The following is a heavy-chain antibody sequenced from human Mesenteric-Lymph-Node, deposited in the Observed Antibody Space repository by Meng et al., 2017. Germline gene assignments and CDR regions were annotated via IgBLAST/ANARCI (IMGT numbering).Heavy chain of an antibody. Sequence: SVKVSCKASGYSFTNYVMYWVRQAPGQGLEWMGGIIPIFGTANYAQKFQGRVTITADESTSTAYMELSSLRSEDTAVYYCARDVYDYGDYRFFVDWGQGTLVTVSS. CDR3: ARDVYDYGDYRFFVD. CDR2: IIPIFGTA. V-gene: IGHV1-69*13. D-gene: IGHD4-17*01. CDR1: GYSFTNYV. J-gene: IGHJ4*02.